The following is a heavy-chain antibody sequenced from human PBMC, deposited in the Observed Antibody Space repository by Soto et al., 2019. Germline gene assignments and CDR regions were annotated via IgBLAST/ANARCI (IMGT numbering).Heavy chain of an antibody. Sequence: SETLSLTCTVSGGSISRSTYYWGWIRQPPGKGLEWIGTIYYSGSTYYNLSLKSRVIISVDTSKNQFSLELSSVTAADTAVYYCATYTSASGRNWGQGTLVTVSS. CDR2: IYYSGST. D-gene: IGHD3-10*01. J-gene: IGHJ4*02. CDR1: GGSISRSTYY. V-gene: IGHV4-39*01. CDR3: ATYTSASGRN.